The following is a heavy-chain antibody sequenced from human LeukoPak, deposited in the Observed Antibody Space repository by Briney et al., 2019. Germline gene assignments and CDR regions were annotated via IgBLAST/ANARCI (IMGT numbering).Heavy chain of an antibody. CDR3: ARLGPSRYHYYYRDV. D-gene: IGHD3-16*02. Sequence: ASETLSLTCTVVGGSISSSSYYWGWIREPPGKGLEWIEKINYSGDTNYSTSLHSLVSISVETSKNQFSLKVRSVSAADTSVYYCARLGPSRYHYYYRDVWGKGTTVTVS. CDR2: INYSGDT. V-gene: IGHV4-39*01. CDR1: GGSISSSSYY. J-gene: IGHJ6*03.